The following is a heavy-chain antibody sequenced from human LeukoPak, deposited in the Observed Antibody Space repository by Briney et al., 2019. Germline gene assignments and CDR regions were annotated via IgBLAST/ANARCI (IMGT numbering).Heavy chain of an antibody. D-gene: IGHD3-3*01. Sequence: GGSLRLSCAASGFTFSSYWMSWVRQAPGKGLEWVANIKQDGSEKYYVDSVKGRFTISRDNAKNSLYLQMNSLRAEDTAVYYCARTYYDFWSGYYDPYFDYWGQGTLVTVSS. CDR1: GFTFSSYW. V-gene: IGHV3-7*01. CDR3: ARTYYDFWSGYYDPYFDY. J-gene: IGHJ4*02. CDR2: IKQDGSEK.